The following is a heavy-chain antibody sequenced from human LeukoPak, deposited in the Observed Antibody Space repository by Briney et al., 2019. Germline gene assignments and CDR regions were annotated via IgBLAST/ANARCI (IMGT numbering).Heavy chain of an antibody. Sequence: SETLSLTCTVSGGSISSYYWSWIRQPPGKGLEWIGYIYYSGSTNYNPSLKSRVTISVDTSKNQFSLKLSSVTAADTAVYYCARHARNKYYFGYWGQGTLVTVSS. D-gene: IGHD2/OR15-2a*01. CDR1: GGSISSYY. V-gene: IGHV4-59*08. CDR2: IYYSGST. J-gene: IGHJ4*02. CDR3: ARHARNKYYFGY.